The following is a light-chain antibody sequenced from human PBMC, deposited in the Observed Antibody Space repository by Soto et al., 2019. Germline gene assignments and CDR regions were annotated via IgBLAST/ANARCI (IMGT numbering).Light chain of an antibody. CDR1: QSISKY. V-gene: IGKV1-39*01. CDR2: AAS. J-gene: IGKJ3*01. CDR3: QQSYSTPFT. Sequence: DIQMTQSPSSLSASVGDRVTITCRASQSISKYLNWYQQKPGKAPKLLVYAASSLQSGVPLRFSGSGSGTGYTLTISSLQPEDFATYYCQQSYSTPFTFGPGTKVHI.